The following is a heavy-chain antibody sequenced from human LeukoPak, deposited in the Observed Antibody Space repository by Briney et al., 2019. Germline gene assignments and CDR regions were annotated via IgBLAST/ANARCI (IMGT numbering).Heavy chain of an antibody. J-gene: IGHJ5*02. D-gene: IGHD3-10*01. V-gene: IGHV4-39*01. Sequence: SETLSLTCTVSGGSISDSSYYWGWIRQPPGKGLEWIGTIFDSGSAYYSPSLKSRVTMFVDTSRNQFSLKLSSVTAADTAVYYCARRGGYYGSGRTYWFDPWGLGTLVTVSS. CDR2: IFDSGSA. CDR1: GGSISDSSYY. CDR3: ARRGGYYGSGRTYWFDP.